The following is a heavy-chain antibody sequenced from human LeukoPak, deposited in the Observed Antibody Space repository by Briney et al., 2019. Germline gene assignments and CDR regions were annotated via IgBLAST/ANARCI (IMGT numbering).Heavy chain of an antibody. V-gene: IGHV4-34*01. J-gene: IGHJ5*02. Sequence: NPSETLSLTCAVYGGSFSGYYWSWIRQPPGKGLEWIGEINHSGSTNYNPSLKSRVTISVDTSKNQFSLKLSSVTAADTAVYYCARGLIMITFGGVIVLDGFDPWGQGTLVTVSS. CDR2: INHSGST. CDR3: ARGLIMITFGGVIVLDGFDP. D-gene: IGHD3-16*02. CDR1: GGSFSGYY.